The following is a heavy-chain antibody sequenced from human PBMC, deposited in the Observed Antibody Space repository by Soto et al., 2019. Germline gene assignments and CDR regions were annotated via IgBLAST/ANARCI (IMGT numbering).Heavy chain of an antibody. J-gene: IGHJ4*02. CDR1: GCTFTSYD. CDR3: ARLVAATYVFEY. D-gene: IGHD2-15*01. Sequence: ASVKVSCKAAGCTFTSYDINWVRQATGQGLEWMGWMNPNSGNTGYAQKFQGRVTMTRNTSISTAYMELSSLRSEDTAVYYCARLVAATYVFEYWGQGTLVTVSS. CDR2: MNPNSGNT. V-gene: IGHV1-8*01.